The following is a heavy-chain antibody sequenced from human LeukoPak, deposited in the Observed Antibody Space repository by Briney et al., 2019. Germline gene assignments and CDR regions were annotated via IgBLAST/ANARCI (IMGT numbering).Heavy chain of an antibody. V-gene: IGHV3-23*01. J-gene: IGHJ4*02. CDR3: ARRGGSYFDY. CDR1: GFTFSSYA. Sequence: GSLRLSCAASGFTFSSYAMNWVRQAPGKGLEWVSAISGSGGNTYYADSVKGRFTISRDNSKNTLFLQMDSLRAEDTAVYYCARRGGSYFDYWGQGTLVTVSS. D-gene: IGHD1-26*01. CDR2: ISGSGGNT.